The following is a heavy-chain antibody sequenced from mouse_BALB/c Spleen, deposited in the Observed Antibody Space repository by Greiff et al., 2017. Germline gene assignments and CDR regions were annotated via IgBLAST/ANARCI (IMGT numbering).Heavy chain of an antibody. Sequence: EVQVVESGGDLVKPGGSRKLSCAASGFTFSSFGMHWVRQAPEKGLEWVAYISSGSSTIYYADTVKGRFTISRDNPKNTLFLQMTSLRSEDTAMYYCAREGPIYDGYSDYWGQGTTLTVSS. J-gene: IGHJ2*01. CDR3: AREGPIYDGYSDY. V-gene: IGHV5-17*02. D-gene: IGHD2-3*01. CDR1: GFTFSSFG. CDR2: ISSGSSTI.